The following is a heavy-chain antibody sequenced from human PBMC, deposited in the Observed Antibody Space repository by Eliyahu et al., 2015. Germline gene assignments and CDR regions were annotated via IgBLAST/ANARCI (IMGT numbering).Heavy chain of an antibody. CDR1: GFXFXXYX. J-gene: IGHJ5*02. CDR3: ARSLTSIWFGERDWFDP. V-gene: IGHV3-30*01. CDR2: ISYDGSNK. Sequence: QVQLVESGGGVVQPGRSLRLSCAASGFXFXXYXMHWVRQAPGKGLEWVAVISYDGSNKYYADSVKGRFTISRDNSKNTLYLQMNSLRAEDTAVYYCARSLTSIWFGERDWFDPWGQGTLVTVSS. D-gene: IGHD3-10*01.